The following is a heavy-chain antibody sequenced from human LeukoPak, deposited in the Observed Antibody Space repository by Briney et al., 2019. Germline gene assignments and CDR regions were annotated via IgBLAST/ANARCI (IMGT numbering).Heavy chain of an antibody. V-gene: IGHV3-7*04. Sequence: GGSLRLSCAASGFTLSSSWMTWVPEAPEKGLEWVANIKQDGSETYYVDSVKGRFTISRDNAKNPLCLHMNSLRVEDSAVYYCARSGVPHGTDVWGQGTTVTVSS. CDR2: IKQDGSET. CDR3: ARSGVPHGTDV. CDR1: GFTLSSSW. D-gene: IGHD7-27*01. J-gene: IGHJ6*02.